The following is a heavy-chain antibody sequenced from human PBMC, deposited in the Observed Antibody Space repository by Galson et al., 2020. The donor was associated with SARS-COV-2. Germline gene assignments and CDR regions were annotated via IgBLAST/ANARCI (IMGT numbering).Heavy chain of an antibody. CDR3: AREAGESTMIRGGGYWLDP. Sequence: ASVKVSCKTFGYTFTAYYMHWVRQAPGQGLEWVGIINPSGGSTSYAQKFQGRVTMTMDTSTSTVYMELSSLRSEDTAVYYCAREAGESTMIRGGGYWLDPWGQGSQVTVSS. D-gene: IGHD3-10*01. CDR2: INPSGGST. V-gene: IGHV1-46*01. CDR1: GYTFTAYY. J-gene: IGHJ5*02.